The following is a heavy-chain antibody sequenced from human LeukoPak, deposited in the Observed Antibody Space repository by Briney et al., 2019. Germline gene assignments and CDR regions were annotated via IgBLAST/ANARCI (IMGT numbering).Heavy chain of an antibody. V-gene: IGHV4-59*01. CDR3: ATYHFRGDTHYFDY. D-gene: IGHD3-10*02. Sequence: SETLSLTCTVSGGSISSYYWSWIRQPPGKGLEWIAYIYYSGSTNYNPSLKSRVTISVDTSNNQFSLKLSSVTAADTAVYYCATYHFRGDTHYFDYWGQRILVTVSP. CDR1: GGSISSYY. J-gene: IGHJ4*02. CDR2: IYYSGST.